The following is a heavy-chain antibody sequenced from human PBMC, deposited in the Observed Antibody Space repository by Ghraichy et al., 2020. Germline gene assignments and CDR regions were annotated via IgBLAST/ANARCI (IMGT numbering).Heavy chain of an antibody. V-gene: IGHV2-70*01. CDR1: GFSLSTSGMC. Sequence: SGPTLVKPTQTLTLTCTFSGFSLSTSGMCVSWIRQPPGKALEWLALIDWDDDKYYSTSLKTRLTISKDTSKNQVVLTMTNMDPVETATYYCARIRGAAAGTYYYYYYGMDVWGQGTTVTVSS. CDR2: IDWDDDK. CDR3: ARIRGAAAGTYYYYYYGMDV. J-gene: IGHJ6*02. D-gene: IGHD6-13*01.